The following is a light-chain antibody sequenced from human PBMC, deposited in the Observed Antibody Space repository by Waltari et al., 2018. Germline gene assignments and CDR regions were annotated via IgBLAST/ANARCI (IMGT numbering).Light chain of an antibody. V-gene: IGKV1-12*01. CDR2: AAS. J-gene: IGKJ4*01. CDR3: QQANSFPPLT. CDR1: QGISSW. Sequence: DIQMTQYPSSVSASVGHRVTITCRARQGISSWLAWYQQKPGKAPKLLIYAASNLQGAVPSRFSGSGSGTDFTLTISSLQPEDFATYFCQQANSFPPLTFGGGTKVEIK.